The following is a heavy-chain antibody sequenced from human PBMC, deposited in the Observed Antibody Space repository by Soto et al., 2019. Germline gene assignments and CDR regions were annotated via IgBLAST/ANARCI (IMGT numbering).Heavy chain of an antibody. D-gene: IGHD2-21*02. V-gene: IGHV4-30-2*01. Sequence: SETLSGTCAVSGGSISSGGYSWSWIRQPPGKGLEWIGYIYHSGCTSYNPSLKSRVTISVDRSKNQTSLKLRSVTAADTAVYYCARGNNVVVTQYYFDYWGQGTLVTVSS. CDR2: IYHSGCT. CDR1: GGSISSGGYS. CDR3: ARGNNVVVTQYYFDY. J-gene: IGHJ4*02.